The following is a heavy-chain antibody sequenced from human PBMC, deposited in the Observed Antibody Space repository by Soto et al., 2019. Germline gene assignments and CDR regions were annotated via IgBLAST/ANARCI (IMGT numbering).Heavy chain of an antibody. CDR3: VRGSSSGSYRTSDS. V-gene: IGHV3-30-3*01. D-gene: IGHD3-22*01. CDR1: GFTFSSYA. J-gene: IGHJ4*02. Sequence: PWGSLRLSCAASGFTFSSYAMHWVCQAPGKGLEWVAVISYDGSNNKYYADSVKGRFTISRDKSKNTLYLQMNSLRVEDTAVYFCVRGSSSGSYRTSDSRGQGTLVTVSS. CDR2: ISYDGSNNK.